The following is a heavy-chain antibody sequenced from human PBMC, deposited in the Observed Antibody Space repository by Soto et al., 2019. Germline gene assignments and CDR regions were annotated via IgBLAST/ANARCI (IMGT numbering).Heavy chain of an antibody. CDR2: INAGNGNT. CDR1: GYTFTSYA. Sequence: ASVKVSCKASGYTFTSYAMHWVRQAPGQRLEWMGWINAGNGNTKYSQKFQGRVTITRDTSASTAYMELSSLRSEDTAVYYCAGGLPSWPRQLEVLDYWGQGTLVTAAS. CDR3: AGGLPSWPRQLEVLDY. D-gene: IGHD6-13*01. J-gene: IGHJ4*02. V-gene: IGHV1-3*01.